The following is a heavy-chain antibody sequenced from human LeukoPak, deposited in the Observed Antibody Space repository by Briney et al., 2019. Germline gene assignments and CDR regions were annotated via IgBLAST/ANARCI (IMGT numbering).Heavy chain of an antibody. Sequence: GGSLRLSCAASGFKFSTYWMSWVRQAPGKGLEWVSVISRDGSSYYAESVKGRFTISRDNSKNTLYIQMNSLRAEDTAVYYCARSFYDILIGYYQYFDYWGQGTLVTVSS. CDR2: ISRDGSS. CDR1: GFKFSTYW. V-gene: IGHV3-66*01. D-gene: IGHD3-9*01. J-gene: IGHJ4*02. CDR3: ARSFYDILIGYYQYFDY.